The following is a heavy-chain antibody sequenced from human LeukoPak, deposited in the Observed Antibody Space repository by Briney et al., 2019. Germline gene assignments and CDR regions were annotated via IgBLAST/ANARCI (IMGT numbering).Heavy chain of an antibody. CDR1: GFTFTNAW. D-gene: IGHD5-24*01. Sequence: PGGSLRLSCEASGFTFTNAWMNWVRQAPGKGPEWVGRMKSKTDGGTTDYAAPVKGRFTISRDDSKNTLYLQMNSLKTEDTAVYYCTTEEDGYNYYYYYYMDVWGKGTTVTVSS. V-gene: IGHV3-15*01. CDR2: MKSKTDGGTT. J-gene: IGHJ6*03. CDR3: TTEEDGYNYYYYYYMDV.